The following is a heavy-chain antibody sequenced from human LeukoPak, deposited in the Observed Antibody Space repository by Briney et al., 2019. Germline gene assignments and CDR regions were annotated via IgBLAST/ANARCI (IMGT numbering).Heavy chain of an antibody. CDR3: ARHPGDFDY. CDR1: GGSISSSSYY. J-gene: IGHJ4*02. D-gene: IGHD3-10*01. Sequence: PSETLSLTCTVSGGSISSSSYYWGWIRQPPGKGLEWIGNIYYSGSTHYNPSLRSRVTISVDTSKNQFSLKLSSVTAADTAVYYCARHPGDFDYWGQGTLVTVSS. CDR2: IYYSGST. V-gene: IGHV4-39*01.